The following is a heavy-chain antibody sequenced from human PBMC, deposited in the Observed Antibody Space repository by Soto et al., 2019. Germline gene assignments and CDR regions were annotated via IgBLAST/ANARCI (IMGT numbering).Heavy chain of an antibody. V-gene: IGHV4-59*08. CDR2: IYYSGST. Sequence: SETLSLTCTVSGGSISSYYWSWIRQPPGKGLEWIGYIYYSGSTNYNPSLKSRVTISVDTSKNQFSLKLSSVTAADTAVYYCARHSRDSSGFRLFDYWGQGTLVTVSS. J-gene: IGHJ4*02. D-gene: IGHD6-19*01. CDR1: GGSISSYY. CDR3: ARHSRDSSGFRLFDY.